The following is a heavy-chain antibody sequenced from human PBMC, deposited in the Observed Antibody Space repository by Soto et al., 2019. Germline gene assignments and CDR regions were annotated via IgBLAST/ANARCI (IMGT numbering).Heavy chain of an antibody. Sequence: QVHLVQSGAEVKKPGASVKVSCKASGYTFIYYTMHWLRQAPGQRPEWMGWVNADNGDTRYSQKFRGRLTMTRDTSASTIYVELSSLTSEDTAVYFCARGPSSGSFDFWGQGTLVTVSS. D-gene: IGHD6-19*01. CDR2: VNADNGDT. V-gene: IGHV1-3*01. CDR1: GYTFIYYT. J-gene: IGHJ4*02. CDR3: ARGPSSGSFDF.